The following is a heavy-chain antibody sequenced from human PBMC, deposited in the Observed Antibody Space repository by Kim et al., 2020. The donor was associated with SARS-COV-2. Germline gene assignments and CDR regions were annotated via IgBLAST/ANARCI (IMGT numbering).Heavy chain of an antibody. V-gene: IGHV4-4*07. CDR1: GASISDYY. Sequence: SETLSLTCTVSGASISDYYWSWIRQPAGKGLEWVGQISTSRSTNCNPSLNSRVTMSVDTSKNHLSLKLSSVTAADTAVYYCARDRDITWGPGTKWLDPWGQGTLVTVSS. J-gene: IGHJ5*02. CDR2: ISTSRST. CDR3: ARDRDITWGPGTKWLDP. D-gene: IGHD6-13*01.